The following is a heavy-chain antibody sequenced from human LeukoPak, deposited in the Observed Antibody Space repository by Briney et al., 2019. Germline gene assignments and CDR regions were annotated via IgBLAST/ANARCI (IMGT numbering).Heavy chain of an antibody. D-gene: IGHD6-19*01. V-gene: IGHV3-33*01. J-gene: IGHJ4*02. CDR1: GFTFSSYG. CDR2: IWYDGSNK. Sequence: PGGSLRLSCAASGFTFSSYGMRWVRQAPGKGLEWVAVIWYDGSNKYYADSVKGRFTISRDNSKNTLYLQMNSLRAEDTAVYYCASDHQTGYSSGWYYFDYWGQGTLVTVSS. CDR3: ASDHQTGYSSGWYYFDY.